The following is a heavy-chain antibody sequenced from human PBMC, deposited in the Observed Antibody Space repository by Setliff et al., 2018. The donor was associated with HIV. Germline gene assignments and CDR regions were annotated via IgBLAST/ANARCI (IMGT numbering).Heavy chain of an antibody. V-gene: IGHV1-3*01. D-gene: IGHD5-18*01. J-gene: IGHJ4*02. Sequence: PGGSLRLSCEVSGYSFRAYGMHWVRQAPGQRFEWMGWINAGTGNTKYSQKFLDRVTISRDIHANTAYMELISLRSEDTAIYYCARSLREYSYGSPDYWGPGTLVTVSS. CDR2: INAGTGNT. CDR3: ARSLREYSYGSPDY. CDR1: GYSFRAYG.